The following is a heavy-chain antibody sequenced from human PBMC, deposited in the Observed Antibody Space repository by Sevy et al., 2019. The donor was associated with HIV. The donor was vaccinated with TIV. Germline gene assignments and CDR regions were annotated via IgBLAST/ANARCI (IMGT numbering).Heavy chain of an antibody. CDR2: ISYHGTNK. CDR1: GFSFSSYG. CDR3: AKISEEYIQTWYPPDY. D-gene: IGHD5-18*01. Sequence: GGSLGLSCVASGFSFSSYGMHWARQAPGKGLEWVALISYHGTNKYYGDSVRGRFTVSIDNSRNTLYLQMDSLRAEDTAVYYCAKISEEYIQTWYPPDYWGQGTLVTVSS. V-gene: IGHV3-30*18. J-gene: IGHJ4*02.